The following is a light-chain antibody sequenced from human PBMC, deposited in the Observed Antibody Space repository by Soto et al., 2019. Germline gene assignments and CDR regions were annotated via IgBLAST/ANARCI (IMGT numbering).Light chain of an antibody. J-gene: IGLJ2*01. Sequence: QSALTQPASVSGSPGQSITISCTGTSSDVGSYNLVSWYQQHPGKAPELMIYEVSKRPSGVSNRFSGSKSGNTASLTISGLQAEDEADYYCCSYAGSSTSYVVFGGGTKLTVL. CDR2: EVS. CDR1: SSDVGSYNL. V-gene: IGLV2-23*02. CDR3: CSYAGSSTSYVV.